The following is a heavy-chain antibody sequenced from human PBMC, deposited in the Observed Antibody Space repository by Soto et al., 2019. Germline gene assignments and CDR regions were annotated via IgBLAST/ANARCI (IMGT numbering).Heavy chain of an antibody. V-gene: IGHV3-23*01. CDR1: GFTFSSYA. CDR2: ISGSGGST. Sequence: GGSLRLSCAASGFTFSSYAMSWVRQAPGKGLEWVSAISGSGGSTYYADSVKGRFTISRDNSKNTLYLQMNSLRAEDTAVYYCAKDLQQQLVHHPYYFDYWGQGTLVTVSS. D-gene: IGHD6-13*01. CDR3: AKDLQQQLVHHPYYFDY. J-gene: IGHJ4*02.